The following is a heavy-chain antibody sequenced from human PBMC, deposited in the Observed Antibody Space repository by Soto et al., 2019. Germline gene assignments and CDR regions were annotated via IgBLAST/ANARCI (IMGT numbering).Heavy chain of an antibody. J-gene: IGHJ6*02. CDR2: IKQDGSEK. V-gene: IGHV3-7*05. D-gene: IGHD6-19*01. CDR1: GFTFSSYW. CDR3: ARKALPLSSGWLYYYYGMDV. Sequence: GGSLRLSCAASGFTFSSYWMSWVRQAPGKGLEWVANIKQDGSEKYYVDSVKGRFTISRDNAKNSLYLQMNSLRAEDTAVYYCARKALPLSSGWLYYYYGMDVWGQGTTVTVSS.